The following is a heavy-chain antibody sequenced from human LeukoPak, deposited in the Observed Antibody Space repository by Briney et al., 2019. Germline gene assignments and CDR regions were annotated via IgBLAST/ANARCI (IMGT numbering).Heavy chain of an antibody. D-gene: IGHD5-18*01. CDR1: GGSISSSSYY. Sequence: SETLSLTCTVSGGSISSSSYYWGWIRRPPGKGLEWIGSIYYSGSTYYNPSLKSRVTISVDTSKNQFSLKLSSVTAADTAVYYCARIQLWFGPIDYWGQGTLVTVSS. J-gene: IGHJ4*02. CDR2: IYYSGST. V-gene: IGHV4-39*01. CDR3: ARIQLWFGPIDY.